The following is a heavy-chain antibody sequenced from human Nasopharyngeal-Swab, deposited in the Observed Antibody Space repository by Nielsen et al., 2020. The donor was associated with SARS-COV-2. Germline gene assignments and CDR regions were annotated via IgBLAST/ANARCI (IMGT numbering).Heavy chain of an antibody. CDR3: ARGAHSSSSGVGNWFDP. J-gene: IGHJ5*02. D-gene: IGHD6-6*01. Sequence: WIRQPPGKGLEWIGEINHGGSTNYNPSLKSRVTISVDTSKNQFSLKLSSVTAADTAVYYCARGAHSSSSGVGNWFDPWGQGTLVTVSS. V-gene: IGHV4-34*01. CDR2: INHGGST.